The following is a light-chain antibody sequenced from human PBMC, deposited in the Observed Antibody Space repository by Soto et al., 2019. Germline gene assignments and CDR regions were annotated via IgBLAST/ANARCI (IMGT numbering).Light chain of an antibody. CDR1: QSVSGW. J-gene: IGKJ5*01. CDR2: DAS. V-gene: IGKV1-33*01. Sequence: DIQLTQSPSTLSTSVGDTITVTCRASQSVSGWLAWYQHQPGRAPKLLIYDASNLEAGVPSRFRGSGSGTDSTFTISRLQPEDIATYYCQQYENLPTFGQGTQLEIK. CDR3: QQYENLPT.